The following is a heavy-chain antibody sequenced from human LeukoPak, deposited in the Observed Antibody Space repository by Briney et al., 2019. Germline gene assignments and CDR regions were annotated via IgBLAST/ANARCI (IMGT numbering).Heavy chain of an antibody. J-gene: IGHJ4*02. D-gene: IGHD1-26*01. V-gene: IGHV1-2*04. CDR2: INPNSGGT. CDR3: ARIIVGATGIDY. CDR1: GYTFTGYY. Sequence: ASVKVSCKASGYTFTGYYMHWVRQAPGQGLEWMGWINPNSGGTNYAQKFQGWVTMSRDNSKNTLYLQMSSLRAEDTAVYYCARIIVGATGIDYWGQGTLVTVSS.